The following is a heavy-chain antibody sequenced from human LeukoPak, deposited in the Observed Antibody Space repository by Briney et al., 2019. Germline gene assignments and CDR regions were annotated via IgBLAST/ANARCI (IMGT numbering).Heavy chain of an antibody. CDR2: IHPEGNEK. CDR3: ARDVTTGYYFDY. Sequence: AGGSLRLSCLVSGFTFSKFWMSWVRQAPGRGLEWVANIHPEGNEKYHVESVKGRFTISRDNAKNLLFLQMNGLRVEDTAVYYCARDVTTGYYFDYWGQGTLVTVSS. J-gene: IGHJ4*02. D-gene: IGHD4-17*01. CDR1: GFTFSKFW. V-gene: IGHV3-7*01.